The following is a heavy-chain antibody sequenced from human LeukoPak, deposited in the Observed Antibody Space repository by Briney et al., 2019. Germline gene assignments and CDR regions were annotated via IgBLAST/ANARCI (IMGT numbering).Heavy chain of an antibody. CDR3: EKTWEVGAA. CDR1: GFTFSTFG. J-gene: IGHJ5*02. D-gene: IGHD1-26*01. V-gene: IGHV3-30*18. Sequence: SGGSLRLSCAASGFTFSTFGMHWVRQAPGKGLEWVAVISADGTEKYYVDSVKGRFTISRDNSKNTLYLQMNSLRAEDTAVYYCEKTWEVGAAWGQGTLVTVSS. CDR2: ISADGTEK.